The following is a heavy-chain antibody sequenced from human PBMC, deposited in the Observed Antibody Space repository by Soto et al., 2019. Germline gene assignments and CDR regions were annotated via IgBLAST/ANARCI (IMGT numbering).Heavy chain of an antibody. V-gene: IGHV4-31*03. CDR1: GGSISSGGYY. CDR3: ARDPSGQWLARFDH. CDR2: IYYSGST. Sequence: PSETLSLTCTVSGGSISSGGYYWSWIRQHPGKGLEWIGYIYYSGSTYYNPSLKSRVTISVDTSKNQFSLKLSSVTAADTAVYYCARDPSGQWLARFDHWGQGTLVTVSS. D-gene: IGHD6-19*01. J-gene: IGHJ5*02.